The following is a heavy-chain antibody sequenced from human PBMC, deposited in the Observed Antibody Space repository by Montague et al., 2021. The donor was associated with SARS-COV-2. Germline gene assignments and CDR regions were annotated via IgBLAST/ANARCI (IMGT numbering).Heavy chain of an antibody. CDR1: GGSISSGSYY. J-gene: IGHJ6*02. V-gene: IGHV4-61*02. Sequence: TLSLTCTVSGGSISSGSYYWSWIRQPARKGLWWIGRIYTSGSTYYNPSLRSRVTISVDTSKNQFSLKLSSVTAAAAAVYYCARASITIFGVGEYGLDVWGQGTTVTVSS. CDR2: IYTSGST. CDR3: ARASITIFGVGEYGLDV. D-gene: IGHD3-3*01.